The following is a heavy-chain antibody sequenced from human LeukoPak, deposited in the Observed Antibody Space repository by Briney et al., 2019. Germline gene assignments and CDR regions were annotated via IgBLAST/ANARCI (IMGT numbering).Heavy chain of an antibody. Sequence: PSETLSLTCTVSGGSISSSSYYWGWIRQPPGKGLEWIGYIYYSGSTNYNHSLKSRVTISVDTSKNQFSLKLSSVTAADTAVYYCARVGVSGWLFDYWGQGTLVTVSS. J-gene: IGHJ4*02. D-gene: IGHD6-19*01. CDR3: ARVGVSGWLFDY. CDR2: IYYSGST. V-gene: IGHV4-61*05. CDR1: GGSISSSSYY.